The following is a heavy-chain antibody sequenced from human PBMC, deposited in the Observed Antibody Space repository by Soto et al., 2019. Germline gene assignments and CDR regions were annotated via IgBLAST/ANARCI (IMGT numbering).Heavy chain of an antibody. D-gene: IGHD3-22*01. CDR3: ATDSDSTILRVRFDY. CDR1: GFTFTNAW. CDR2: IKSKTDGGTT. V-gene: IGHV3-15*07. J-gene: IGHJ4*01. Sequence: EVQLVESGGGLVKPGGSLRLSCAASGFTFTNAWINWVRQAPGKGLEWVGRIKSKTDGGTTDYAEPVKGRFAISRDDSNNMVYLQMNSVKIVDTAVYYCATDSDSTILRVRFDYWGHGTLVTVSS.